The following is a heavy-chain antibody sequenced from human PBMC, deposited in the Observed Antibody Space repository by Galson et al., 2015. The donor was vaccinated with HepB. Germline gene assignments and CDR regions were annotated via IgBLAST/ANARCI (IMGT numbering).Heavy chain of an antibody. CDR3: ARIRQSGSPGGYYYYYYMDV. D-gene: IGHD1-26*01. Sequence: PALVKPTQTLTLTCTFSGFSLSTSGMCVSWIRQPPGKALEWLALIDWDDDKYYSTSLKTRLTISKDTSKNQVVLTMTNMDPVDTATYYCARIRQSGSPGGYYYYYYMDVWGKGTTVTVSS. J-gene: IGHJ6*03. V-gene: IGHV2-70*01. CDR2: IDWDDDK. CDR1: GFSLSTSGMC.